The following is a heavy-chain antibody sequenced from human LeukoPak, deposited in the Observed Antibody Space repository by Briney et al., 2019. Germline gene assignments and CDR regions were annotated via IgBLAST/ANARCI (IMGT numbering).Heavy chain of an antibody. J-gene: IGHJ4*02. CDR3: ARGTRINYFDD. Sequence: SETLSLTCTVSFGSINSYYWSWIRQPPGKGLEWIGYIYYSGSTNYNPSLKSRVTISVDTSKNQFSLKLSSVTAADTAIYYCARGTRINYFDDWGRGTLVTVSS. V-gene: IGHV4-59*08. D-gene: IGHD2/OR15-2a*01. CDR2: IYYSGST. CDR1: FGSINSYY.